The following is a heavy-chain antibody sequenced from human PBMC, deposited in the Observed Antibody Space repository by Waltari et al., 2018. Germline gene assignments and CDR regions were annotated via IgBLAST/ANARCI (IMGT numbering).Heavy chain of an antibody. CDR1: GFTFNSYW. J-gene: IGHJ3*02. CDR3: AKDLGPAFDI. D-gene: IGHD7-27*01. Sequence: EVHLVESGGGLVQPGGSLRLSCSASGFTFNSYWMHWVRQAPGKGPLWVARISGDGTTHYADSVKGRFTISRDNAKNTVYLQMNSLSAEDTAVYYCAKDLGPAFDIWGQGTMVTVSS. V-gene: IGHV3-74*01. CDR2: ISGDGTT.